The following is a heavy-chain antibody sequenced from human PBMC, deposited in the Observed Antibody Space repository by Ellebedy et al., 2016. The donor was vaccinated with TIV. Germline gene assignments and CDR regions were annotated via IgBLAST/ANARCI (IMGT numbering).Heavy chain of an antibody. CDR2: ISGSGGST. V-gene: IGHV3-23*01. CDR1: GFTFSSYA. CDR3: AKVKGYSSGWEQYNWFDP. Sequence: GGSLRLXXAASGFTFSSYAMSWVRQAPGKGLEWVSAISGSGGSTYYADSVKGRFTISRDNSKNTLYLQMNSLRAEDTTVYYCAKVKGYSSGWEQYNWFDPWGQGTLVTVSS. J-gene: IGHJ5*02. D-gene: IGHD6-19*01.